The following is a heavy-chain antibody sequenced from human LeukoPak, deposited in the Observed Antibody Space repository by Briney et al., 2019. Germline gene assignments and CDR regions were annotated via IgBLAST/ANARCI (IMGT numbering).Heavy chain of an antibody. CDR1: GGTFSSYT. CDR2: IIPILGIA. J-gene: IGHJ4*02. CDR3: ARVSYDSSGYYPYYFDY. V-gene: IGHV1-69*02. D-gene: IGHD3-22*01. Sequence: SVKVSCKASGGTFSSYTISWVRQAPGQGLEWKGRIIPILGIANYAQKFQGRVTITADKSTSTAYMELSSLRSEDTAVYYCARVSYDSSGYYPYYFDYWGQGTLVTVSS.